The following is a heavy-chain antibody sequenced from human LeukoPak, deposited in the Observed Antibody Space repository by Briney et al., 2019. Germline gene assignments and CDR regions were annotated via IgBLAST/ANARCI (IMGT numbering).Heavy chain of an antibody. D-gene: IGHD4-17*01. V-gene: IGHV5-10-1*01. CDR3: ARGAPPDYGDDY. Sequence: GASLRISCKGCGYSFTSYWISWVRQMPGKGLGWMGRIDPSDSYTNYSPSFQGHVTISADKSISTAYLQWSSLKASDTAMYYCARGAPPDYGDDYWGQGTLVTVSS. J-gene: IGHJ4*02. CDR1: GYSFTSYW. CDR2: IDPSDSYT.